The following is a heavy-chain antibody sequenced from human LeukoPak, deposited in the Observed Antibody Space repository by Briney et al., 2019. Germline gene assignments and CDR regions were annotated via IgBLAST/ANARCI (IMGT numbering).Heavy chain of an antibody. D-gene: IGHD3-10*01. CDR3: ANRGDSGSSSDGGRGYFDS. CDR2: ISASGGST. V-gene: IGHV3-23*01. J-gene: IGHJ4*02. Sequence: GGSLRLSCAASGFTFSNYAMRWVRQAPGKGLEWVSSISASGGSTYYADSVKGRFTISRDNSKNTVYLQMNSLRAEDTAVYYCANRGDSGSSSDGGRGYFDSWGQGTLVTVSS. CDR1: GFTFSNYA.